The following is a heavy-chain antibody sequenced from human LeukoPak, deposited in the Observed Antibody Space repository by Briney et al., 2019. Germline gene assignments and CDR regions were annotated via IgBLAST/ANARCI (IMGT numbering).Heavy chain of an antibody. V-gene: IGHV1-2*02. CDR3: ARWGSTSCLDY. D-gene: IGHD2-2*01. CDR1: GYTFTGYY. J-gene: IGHJ4*02. Sequence: ASVKVSCKASGYTFTGYYMHWVRQAPGQGLEWMGWINPNSGGTNYAQKFQGRVAMTRDTSTSTVYMELSSLRSEDTAVYYCARWGSTSCLDYWGQGTLVTVSS. CDR2: INPNSGGT.